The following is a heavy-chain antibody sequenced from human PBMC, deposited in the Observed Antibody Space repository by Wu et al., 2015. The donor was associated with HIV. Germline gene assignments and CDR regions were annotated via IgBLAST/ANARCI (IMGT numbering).Heavy chain of an antibody. CDR1: GGTFSSYA. V-gene: IGHV1-69*05. J-gene: IGHJ3*02. CDR3: ARRKGAGWLQLRRLLII. D-gene: IGHD5-24*01. Sequence: QVQLVQSGAEVKKPGSSVKVSCKASGGTFSSYAISWVRQAPGQGLEWMGGIIPIFGTANYAQKFQGRVTITTDESTSTAYMELSSLRSEDTAVYYCARRKGAGWLQLRRLLIIWGQRDKWSPSLQ. CDR2: IIPIFGTA.